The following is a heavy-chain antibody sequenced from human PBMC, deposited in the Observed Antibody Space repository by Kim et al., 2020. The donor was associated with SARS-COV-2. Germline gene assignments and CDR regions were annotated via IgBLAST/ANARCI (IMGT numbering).Heavy chain of an antibody. D-gene: IGHD3-22*01. V-gene: IGHV4-31*02. CDR3: AKDSSGYNDAFDI. J-gene: IGHJ3*02. Sequence: YNPSLKSRVTISVDTSKNQFSLKLSSVTAADTAVYYCAKDSSGYNDAFDIWGQGTMVTVSS.